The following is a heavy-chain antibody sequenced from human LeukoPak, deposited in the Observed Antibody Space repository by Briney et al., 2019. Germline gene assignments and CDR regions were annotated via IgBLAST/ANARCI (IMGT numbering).Heavy chain of an antibody. CDR2: IYYSGST. CDR3: ARGESPNYYFDC. V-gene: IGHV4-59*01. J-gene: IGHJ4*02. CDR1: GGSISSYY. Sequence: SETLSLTCTVSGGSISSYYWSWIRQPPGKGLEWIGFIYYSGSTNDNPSLRSRVTISVDTSKKQFSLKLSSVTAADTAVYYCARGESPNYYFDCWGQGILVTVSS. D-gene: IGHD3-10*01.